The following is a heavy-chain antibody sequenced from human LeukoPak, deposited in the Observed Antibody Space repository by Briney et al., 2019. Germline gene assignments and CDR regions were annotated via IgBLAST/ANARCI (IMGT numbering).Heavy chain of an antibody. Sequence: SETLSLTCAVYGGSFSGYYWSWIRQPPGKGLEWIGEINHSGSTNYNPSLRSRVTISVDTSKNQFSLKLSSVTAADTAVYYCARVLHASLYYGFWSGYFHPWGQGTLVTVSS. CDR3: ARVLHASLYYGFWSGYFHP. CDR2: INHSGST. V-gene: IGHV4-34*01. J-gene: IGHJ5*02. CDR1: GGSFSGYY. D-gene: IGHD3-3*01.